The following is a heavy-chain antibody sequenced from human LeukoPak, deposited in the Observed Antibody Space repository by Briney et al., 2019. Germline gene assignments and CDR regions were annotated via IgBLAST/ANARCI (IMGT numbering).Heavy chain of an antibody. D-gene: IGHD2-2*02. J-gene: IGHJ4*02. CDR1: GYSISSGYY. CDR3: ARHVVVVVPAAIDY. Sequence: PSETLSLTCTVSGYSISSGYYWGWIRQPPGKGLEWIGSIYHSGSTYCNPSLKSRVTISVDTSKNQFSLKLSSVTAADTAVYYCARHVVVVVPAAIDYWGQGTLVTVSS. CDR2: IYHSGST. V-gene: IGHV4-38-2*02.